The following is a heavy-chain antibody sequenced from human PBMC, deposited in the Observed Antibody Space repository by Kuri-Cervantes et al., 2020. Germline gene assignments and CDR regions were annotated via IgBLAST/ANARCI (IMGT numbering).Heavy chain of an antibody. CDR3: ARVLRGGSGKYYYYYYMDV. V-gene: IGHV3-49*04. Sequence: GESLKISCPASGFTFGDYAMSWVRQAPGKGLEWVGFIRSKAYGGTTEYAASVKGRFTISRDDSKSIAYLQMNSLKTEDTAVYYCARVLRGGSGKYYYYYYMDVWGKGTTVTVSS. CDR1: GFTFGDYA. D-gene: IGHD3-10*01. CDR2: IRSKAYGGTT. J-gene: IGHJ6*03.